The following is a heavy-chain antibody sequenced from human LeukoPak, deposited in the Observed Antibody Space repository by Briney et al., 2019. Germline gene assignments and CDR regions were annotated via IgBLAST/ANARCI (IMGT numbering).Heavy chain of an antibody. J-gene: IGHJ4*02. CDR1: GFTFSSYS. Sequence: GGSLSLSCAASGFTFSSYSMHWVRQAPGKGLERVAIMSYDGSKKYYADSVKGRFTISRDNSKNTLYLQMNSLRAEDTAVYYCARDQMIAAAGLDYWGQGTLVTVSS. CDR3: ARDQMIAAAGLDY. V-gene: IGHV3-30-3*01. CDR2: MSYDGSKK. D-gene: IGHD6-13*01.